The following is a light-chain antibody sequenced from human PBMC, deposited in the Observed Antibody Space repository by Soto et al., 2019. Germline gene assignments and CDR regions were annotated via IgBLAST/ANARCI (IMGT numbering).Light chain of an antibody. CDR2: EVN. CDR3: SSYSGSHNLV. V-gene: IGLV2-8*01. CDR1: SSDVGAYNY. Sequence: QSALTQPPSASGSPRQSVTISCTGTSSDVGAYNYVSWFQQHPGKAPKLLIYEVNKRPSGVPDRFSGSKSGNTASLTVSGLQAEDEAGYYCSSYSGSHNLVFGGGTKVTVL. J-gene: IGLJ2*01.